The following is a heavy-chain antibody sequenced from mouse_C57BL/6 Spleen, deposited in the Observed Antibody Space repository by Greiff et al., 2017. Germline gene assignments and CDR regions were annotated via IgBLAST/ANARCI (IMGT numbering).Heavy chain of an antibody. CDR3: ARSGPSRPSWAYYFDY. J-gene: IGHJ2*01. V-gene: IGHV1-26*01. Sequence: EVQLQQSGPELVKPGASVKISCKASGYTFTDYYMNWVKQSHGKSLEWIGDINPNNGGTSYNQKFKGKATLTVDKSSSTAYMELRSLTSEDSAVXYCARSGPSRPSWAYYFDYWGQGTTLTVSS. CDR1: GYTFTDYY. CDR2: INPNNGGT.